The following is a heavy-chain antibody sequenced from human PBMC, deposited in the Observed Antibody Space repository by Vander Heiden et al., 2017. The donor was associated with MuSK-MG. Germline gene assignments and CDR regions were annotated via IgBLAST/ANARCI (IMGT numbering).Heavy chain of an antibody. CDR2: ISGYSGST. CDR3: AKEKDGGSHWADFYFDS. Sequence: EVQLLESGGGLEQPGGSLRLSCAASGFTFSNFGMSWVRQAPGKGLEWVAAISGYSGSTFFADSVKGRFTISRDNSNNTVSLQMNGLRVEDTAVYYCAKEKDGGSHWADFYFDSWGQGTPVTVSS. J-gene: IGHJ4*02. V-gene: IGHV3-23*01. D-gene: IGHD1-26*01. CDR1: GFTFSNFG.